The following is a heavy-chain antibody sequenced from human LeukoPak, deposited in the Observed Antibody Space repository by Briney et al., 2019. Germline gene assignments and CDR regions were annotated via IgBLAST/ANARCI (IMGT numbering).Heavy chain of an antibody. V-gene: IGHV3-9*01. CDR2: ISWNSGSI. D-gene: IGHD6-13*01. J-gene: IGHJ2*01. CDR1: GFTFDDYA. CDR3: AKGAAGTSALVYWYFDL. Sequence: GRSLRLSCAASGFTFDDYAMHWVRQAPGKGLEWVSGISWNSGSIGYADSVKGRFTISRDNAKNSLYLQTNSLRAEDTALYYCAKGAAGTSALVYWYFDLWGRGTLVTVSS.